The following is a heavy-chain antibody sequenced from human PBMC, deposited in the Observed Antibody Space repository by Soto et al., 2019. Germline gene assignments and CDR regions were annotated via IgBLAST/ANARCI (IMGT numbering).Heavy chain of an antibody. CDR2: INHSGST. D-gene: IGHD3-10*01. CDR3: ARVRYGSGSYYKDYFDY. V-gene: IGHV4-34*01. CDR1: CGSFSGYY. Sequence: SETLSLTCAVYCGSFSGYYWSWIRQPPWKGLEWIGEINHSGSTNYNPSLKSRVTISVETSKNQFSLKLSSVTAADTAVYYCARVRYGSGSYYKDYFDYWGQGPLVTVSS. J-gene: IGHJ4*02.